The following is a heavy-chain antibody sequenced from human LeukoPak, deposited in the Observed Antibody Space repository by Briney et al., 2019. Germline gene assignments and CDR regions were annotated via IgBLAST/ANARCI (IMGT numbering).Heavy chain of an antibody. CDR1: GGSISSSSYY. Sequence: PSETLSLTCTVSGGSISSSSYYWGWIRQPPGKGLEWIGSIYYSGSTYYNPSLKSRVTISVDTSKNQSSLKLSSVTAADTAVYYCARHVSRIAARPRWFDPWGQGTLVTVSS. J-gene: IGHJ5*02. CDR2: IYYSGST. D-gene: IGHD6-6*01. CDR3: ARHVSRIAARPRWFDP. V-gene: IGHV4-39*01.